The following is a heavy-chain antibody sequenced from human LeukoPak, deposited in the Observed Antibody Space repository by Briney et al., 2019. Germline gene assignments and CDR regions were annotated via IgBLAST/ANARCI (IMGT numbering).Heavy chain of an antibody. Sequence: GGSLRLSCAASGFTFSSYWMSWVRLAPGKGLEWVANMNQDGSEKYYLDSVKGRFSISRDNAKSSLYLQMISLRGDDTAVYYCARDRALYDSRRGYYYTEDDYWGQGTLVTVSS. CDR2: MNQDGSEK. V-gene: IGHV3-7*01. J-gene: IGHJ4*02. CDR3: ARDRALYDSRRGYYYTEDDY. D-gene: IGHD3-22*01. CDR1: GFTFSSYW.